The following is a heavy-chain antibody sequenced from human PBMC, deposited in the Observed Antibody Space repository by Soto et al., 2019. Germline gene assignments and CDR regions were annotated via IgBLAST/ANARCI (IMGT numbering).Heavy chain of an antibody. CDR3: AKDRGIQLPFDY. CDR1: GFTFSTFA. CDR2: IWSDRDDK. V-gene: IGHV3-33*03. Sequence: GGSLRLSCTTSGFTFSTFALHWVRQAPGKGLEWVAIIWSDRDDKYYADSVKGRFTISRDNSKNTLYLQMNSLRAEDTAVYYCAKDRGIQLPFDYWGQGTLVTVSS. D-gene: IGHD5-18*01. J-gene: IGHJ4*02.